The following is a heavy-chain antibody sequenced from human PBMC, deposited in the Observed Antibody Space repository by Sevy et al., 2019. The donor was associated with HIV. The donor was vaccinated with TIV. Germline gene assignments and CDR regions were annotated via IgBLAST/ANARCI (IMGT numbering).Heavy chain of an antibody. D-gene: IGHD6-19*01. CDR2: INPNTGGT. CDR1: GYTFTGYY. CDR3: TRDRTYSSGWLGNYYYDMDV. Sequence: ASVKVSCKASGYTFTGYYIHWVRQAPGQGLEWMGWINPNTGGTNFAQKFQGWVTMTRGTSITTAYMELSRLRSDDTAVYYCTRDRTYSSGWLGNYYYDMDVWGQGTTVTVSS. V-gene: IGHV1-2*04. J-gene: IGHJ6*02.